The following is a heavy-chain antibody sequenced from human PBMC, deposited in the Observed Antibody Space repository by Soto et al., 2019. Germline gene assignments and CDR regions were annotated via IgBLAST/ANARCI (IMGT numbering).Heavy chain of an antibody. CDR3: ARDQRAGVAARPRDYYYGMDV. J-gene: IGHJ6*02. CDR1: GGTFSSYA. Sequence: GASVKVSCKASGGTFSSYAISWVRQAPGQGLEWMGGIIPIFGTANCAQKFQGRVTITADESTSTAYMELSSLRSEDTAVHYCARDQRAGVAARPRDYYYGMDVWGQGTTVTVSS. V-gene: IGHV1-69*13. CDR2: IIPIFGTA. D-gene: IGHD6-6*01.